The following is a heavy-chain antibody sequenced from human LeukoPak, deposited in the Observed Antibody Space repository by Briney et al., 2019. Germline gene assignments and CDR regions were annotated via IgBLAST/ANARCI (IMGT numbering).Heavy chain of an antibody. Sequence: ASVKVSRKASRYTLTSYDINWVRQATGQGLEWMGWMMANSGNTGYAQKFQGRVTMTRNTSISTAYMELSSLRSEDTAVYYCARGGDSNYNWFDPWGQGTLVIVSS. CDR2: MMANSGNT. D-gene: IGHD4-11*01. J-gene: IGHJ5*02. CDR1: RYTLTSYD. V-gene: IGHV1-8*01. CDR3: ARGGDSNYNWFDP.